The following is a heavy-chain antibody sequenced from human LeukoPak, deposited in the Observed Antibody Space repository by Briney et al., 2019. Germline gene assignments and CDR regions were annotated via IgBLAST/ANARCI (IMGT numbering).Heavy chain of an antibody. V-gene: IGHV6-1*01. CDR2: TYYRSKWYN. Sequence: SQTLSLTCAISGDSVSSNSAAWNWIRQPPSRGLEWLGRTYYRSKWYNDYAVSVKSRITINPDTSKNQFSLQLNSVTPEDTAVYYCAREGQYYDFWSADNGYFDYWGQGTLVTVSS. J-gene: IGHJ4*02. D-gene: IGHD3-3*01. CDR3: AREGQYYDFWSADNGYFDY. CDR1: GDSVSSNSAA.